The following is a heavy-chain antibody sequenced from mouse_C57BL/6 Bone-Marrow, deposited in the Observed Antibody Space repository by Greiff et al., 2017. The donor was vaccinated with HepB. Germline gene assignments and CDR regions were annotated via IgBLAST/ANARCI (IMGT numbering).Heavy chain of an antibody. D-gene: IGHD1-1*01. V-gene: IGHV1-64*01. CDR1: GYTFTSYW. Sequence: VQLQQPGAELVKPGASVKLSCKASGYTFTSYWMHWVKQRPGQGLEWIGMIHPNSGSTNYNEKFKSKATLTVDKSSSTAYMQLSSLTSEDSAVYYCARWPLITTVVATDYWGQGTTLTVSS. J-gene: IGHJ2*01. CDR2: IHPNSGST. CDR3: ARWPLITTVVATDY.